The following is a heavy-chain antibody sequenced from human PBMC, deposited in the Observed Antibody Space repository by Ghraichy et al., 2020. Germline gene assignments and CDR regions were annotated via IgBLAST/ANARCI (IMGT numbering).Heavy chain of an antibody. CDR1: GFTLRDYW. V-gene: IGHV3-7*03. J-gene: IGHJ3*02. CDR3: VRDTTITNNGGYYDALDI. CDR2: INRDGSTI. D-gene: IGHD3-22*01. Sequence: GGSLRLSCAASGFTLRDYWMTWVRQAPGKGLEWVPNINRDGSTIHYVDSVRGRFIISRDNARNSLFLQMDSLRAEDTDVYFCVRDTTITNNGGYYDALDIWGQGTMVTVSA.